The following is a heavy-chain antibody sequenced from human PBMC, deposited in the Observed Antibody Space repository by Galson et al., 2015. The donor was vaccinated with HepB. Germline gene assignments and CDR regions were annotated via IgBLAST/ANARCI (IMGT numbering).Heavy chain of an antibody. Sequence: SLRLSCAASGFTFSSYAMSWVRQAPGKGLGWVSAISGSGGSTYYADSVKGRFTISRDNSKNTLYLQMNSLRAEDTAVYYCAMAVVPAAMGFDYWGQGTLVTVSS. V-gene: IGHV3-23*01. J-gene: IGHJ4*02. CDR1: GFTFSSYA. CDR3: AMAVVPAAMGFDY. CDR2: ISGSGGST. D-gene: IGHD2-2*01.